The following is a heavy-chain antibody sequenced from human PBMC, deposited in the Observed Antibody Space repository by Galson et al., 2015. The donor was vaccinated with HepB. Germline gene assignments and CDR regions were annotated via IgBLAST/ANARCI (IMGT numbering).Heavy chain of an antibody. J-gene: IGHJ4*02. D-gene: IGHD2-2*01. CDR2: IDPKSGGA. CDR1: GYPFTAYF. CDR3: TRDGHPPSAPFDY. V-gene: IGHV1-2*02. Sequence: SVKVSCKASGYPFTAYFIHWVRQAPGQGLQWMGWIDPKSGGANYAQNFQVRVTMTRDTSISTAYMDLSSLRSDDTAVYYCTRDGHPPSAPFDYWGQGTLVTVSS.